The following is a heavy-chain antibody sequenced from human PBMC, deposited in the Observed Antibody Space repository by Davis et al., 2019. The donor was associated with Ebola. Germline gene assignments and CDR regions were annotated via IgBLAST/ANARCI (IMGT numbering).Heavy chain of an antibody. CDR2: VKSKANSYAT. CDR1: GFTFSGSG. Sequence: PGGSLRLSCAASGFTFSGSGIHWVRQASGKGLEWVGRVKSKANSYATAYAASVKGRFTITRADLKNTAYLQMNSLKTEDTAVYYCNHGRNSGDYWGQGTLVTVSS. J-gene: IGHJ4*02. CDR3: NHGRNSGDY. V-gene: IGHV3-73*01. D-gene: IGHD1-14*01.